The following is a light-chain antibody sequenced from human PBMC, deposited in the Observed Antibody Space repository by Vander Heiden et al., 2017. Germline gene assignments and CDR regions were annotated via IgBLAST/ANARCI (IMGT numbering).Light chain of an antibody. CDR3: WSYKGSSTAVI. V-gene: IGLV2-14*01. Sequence: PASVSGSPVPSLTISCTGSSRDVGADNYVSWYQQHPGKAPKVMIYEVSNRPSGVPNRFSGSKSGNTASLTISGLQAEDEADYYCWSYKGSSTAVIFGGGTRLTVL. CDR2: EVS. J-gene: IGLJ2*01. CDR1: SRDVGADNY.